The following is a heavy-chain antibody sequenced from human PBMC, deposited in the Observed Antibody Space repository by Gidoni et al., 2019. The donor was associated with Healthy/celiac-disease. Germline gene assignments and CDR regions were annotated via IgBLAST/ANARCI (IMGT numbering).Heavy chain of an antibody. D-gene: IGHD2-15*01. CDR2: ISAYNGNT. CDR1: GYTFTSYG. V-gene: IGHV1-18*01. CDR3: AIYQAIYCSGGSCSPDYYYYYGMDV. Sequence: QVQLVQSGAEVKKPGASVQVSCRASGYTFTSYGISWVRQATGQGLEWMGWISAYNGNTNYAQKLQGRVTMTTDTSTSTAYMELRSLRSDDTAVYYCAIYQAIYCSGGSCSPDYYYYYGMDVWGQGTTVTVSS. J-gene: IGHJ6*02.